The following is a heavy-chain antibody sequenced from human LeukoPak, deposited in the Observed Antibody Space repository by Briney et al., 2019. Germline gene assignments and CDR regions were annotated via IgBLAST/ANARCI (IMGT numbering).Heavy chain of an antibody. CDR1: GGTFSSYA. CDR3: ARAVVGTAGFDY. V-gene: IGHV1-69*06. CDR2: IIPIFGTA. Sequence: SVKVSCKASGGTFSSYAISWVRQAPGQGLEWMGGIIPIFGTANYAQKFQGRVTITADKSTSTAYMELSSLRSEDTAVYYCARAVVGTAGFDYWGQGTLVTVSS. J-gene: IGHJ4*02. D-gene: IGHD5-18*01.